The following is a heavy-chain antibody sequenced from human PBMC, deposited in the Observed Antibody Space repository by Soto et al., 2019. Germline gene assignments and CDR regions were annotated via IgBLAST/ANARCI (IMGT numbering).Heavy chain of an antibody. CDR2: INSDGSST. D-gene: IGHD6-19*01. V-gene: IGHV3-74*01. J-gene: IGHJ4*02. CDR1: GFTFSSYW. CDR3: AGPMNSGWPRLNDY. Sequence: GGSLRLSCAASGFTFSSYWMHWVRQAPGKGLVWVSRINSDGSSTSYADSVKGRFTISRDNAKNTLYLQMNSLRAEDTAVYYCAGPMNSGWPRLNDYWGQGTLVTVSS.